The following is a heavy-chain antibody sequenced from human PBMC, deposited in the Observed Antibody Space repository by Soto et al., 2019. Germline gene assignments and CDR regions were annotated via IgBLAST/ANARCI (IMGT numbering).Heavy chain of an antibody. CDR3: AKGIAGGWFDP. J-gene: IGHJ5*02. D-gene: IGHD6-13*01. CDR2: ISAYNGNT. V-gene: IGHV1-18*04. CDR1: GYTFTGYY. Sequence: ASVKVSCKASGYTFTGYYMHWVRQAPGQGLEWMGWISAYNGNTNYAQKLQGRVTMTTDTSTSTAYMELRSLRSDDTAVYYCAKGIAGGWFDPWGQGTLVTVSS.